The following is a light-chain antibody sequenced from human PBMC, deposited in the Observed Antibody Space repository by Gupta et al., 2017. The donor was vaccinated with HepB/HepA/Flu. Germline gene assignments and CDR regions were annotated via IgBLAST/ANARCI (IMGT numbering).Light chain of an antibody. CDR3: NSYKGNNTSV. CDR2: DVS. Sequence: QSVLTQPASVSGSPGQSITLSCTGTRSDVGGYDYVSWYQQHPGKAPKLILYDVSTRPSGVSNRFSASKSGNTASLTISGLQAEDEADYYCNSYKGNNTSVFGTGTKVTVL. J-gene: IGLJ1*01. V-gene: IGLV2-14*03. CDR1: RSDVGGYDY.